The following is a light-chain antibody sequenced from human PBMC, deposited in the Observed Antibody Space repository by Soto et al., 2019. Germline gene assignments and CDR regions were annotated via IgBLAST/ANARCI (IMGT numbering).Light chain of an antibody. CDR2: AAS. J-gene: IGKJ4*01. CDR3: QQLKSYPLS. Sequence: DIQLTQSPSFLSASVGDRVTITCRTSQDISSYLAWDQQKPGKAPQLLISAASTLQSGVPSRFSGSGSGTELTLTISSLQPEDFATYYCQQLKSYPLSFGGGTKVEI. V-gene: IGKV1-9*01. CDR1: QDISSY.